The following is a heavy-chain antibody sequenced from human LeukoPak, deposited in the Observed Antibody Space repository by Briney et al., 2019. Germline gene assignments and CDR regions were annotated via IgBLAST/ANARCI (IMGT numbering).Heavy chain of an antibody. J-gene: IGHJ3*02. CDR2: IYPGDSDT. Sequence: GESLKISCKGSGYSFTSYWIGWVRQMPGKGLEWMGIIYPGDSDTRYSPSFQGQVTISADKSISTAYLQWSSLKASDTAMYYCARREYGRYCSGGSCPGAFDIWGQGTMVTVSP. V-gene: IGHV5-51*01. D-gene: IGHD2-15*01. CDR1: GYSFTSYW. CDR3: ARREYGRYCSGGSCPGAFDI.